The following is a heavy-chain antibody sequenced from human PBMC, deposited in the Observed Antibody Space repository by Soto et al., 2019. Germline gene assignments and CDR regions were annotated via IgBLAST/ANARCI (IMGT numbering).Heavy chain of an antibody. Sequence: QVQLQESGPGLVKPSGTLSLTCAVSSGSITSINWWSWVRLPPGKGLEWIGEISHGGSTNYNPSLKSRVNMSVEKSKNQFSLKLNSVTVAGTAVYYCASHLTMPAPRGFDNWGQGAVVTVSS. J-gene: IGHJ4*02. CDR1: SGSITSINW. D-gene: IGHD2-15*01. V-gene: IGHV4-4*02. CDR3: ASHLTMPAPRGFDN. CDR2: ISHGGST.